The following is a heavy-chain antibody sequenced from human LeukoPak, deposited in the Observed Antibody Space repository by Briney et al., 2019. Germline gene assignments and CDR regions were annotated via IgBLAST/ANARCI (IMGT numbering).Heavy chain of an antibody. CDR3: ARDYSYGLMDY. CDR1: GYTFTGYY. CDR2: INPNSGST. V-gene: IGHV1-2*02. Sequence: ASVKVSCKASGYTFTGYYMHWVRQAPGQGLEWMGWINPNSGSTNYAQKFQGRVTMTRDTSISTAYMELSRLRSDDTAVYYCARDYSYGLMDYWGQGTLVTVSS. D-gene: IGHD5-18*01. J-gene: IGHJ4*02.